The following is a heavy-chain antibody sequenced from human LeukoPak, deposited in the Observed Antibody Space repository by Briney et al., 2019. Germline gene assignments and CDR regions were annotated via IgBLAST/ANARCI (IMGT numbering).Heavy chain of an antibody. V-gene: IGHV1-18*01. CDR1: GYTFTSYG. Sequence: ASVKVSCKASGYTFTSYGITWVRQAPGQGLEWMAWISGYNGNTDYAQSLRGRVTMTTDTSTSTAYMELRSLRSDDTAVYYCARDSVDGSGTYYNDSPDYWGQGTLVTVSS. D-gene: IGHD3-10*01. CDR3: ARDSVDGSGTYYNDSPDY. CDR2: ISGYNGNT. J-gene: IGHJ4*02.